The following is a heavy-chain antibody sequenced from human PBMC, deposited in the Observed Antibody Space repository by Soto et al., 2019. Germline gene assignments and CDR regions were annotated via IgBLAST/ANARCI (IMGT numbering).Heavy chain of an antibody. J-gene: IGHJ4*02. Sequence: PGESLKISCKGSGYSFTSYWISWVRQMPGKGLEWMGRIDPSDSYTNYSPSFQGHVTISADKSISTAYLQWSSLKAADTAVYYCARHATRSYDYWGQGTLVTVSS. CDR3: ARHATRSYDY. V-gene: IGHV5-10-1*01. CDR2: IDPSDSYT. CDR1: GYSFTSYW.